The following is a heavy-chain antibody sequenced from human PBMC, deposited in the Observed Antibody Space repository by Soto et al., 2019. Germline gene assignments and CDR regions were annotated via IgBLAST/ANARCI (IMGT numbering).Heavy chain of an antibody. CDR1: GGAFSGYH. V-gene: IGHV4-34*01. Sequence: ETLSLTCTVYGGAFSGYHWNWVRQPPGKGLEWIGEINHSGSTDYNPSLRSRVTMSLDTSKNHFSLKLSSVTAADTAVYYCARGPRWLQLQYFQHWGQGTLVTVSS. D-gene: IGHD5-12*01. J-gene: IGHJ1*01. CDR2: INHSGST. CDR3: ARGPRWLQLQYFQH.